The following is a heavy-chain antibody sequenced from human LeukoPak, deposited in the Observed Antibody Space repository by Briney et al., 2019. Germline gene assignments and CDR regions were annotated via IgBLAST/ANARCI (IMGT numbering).Heavy chain of an antibody. D-gene: IGHD2-15*01. V-gene: IGHV3-23*01. CDR1: GFTFSSYA. J-gene: IGHJ4*02. CDR3: ANVGSSPVW. Sequence: PGGSLRLSCAASGFTFSSYAMSWVRQAPGKGLEWVSAISGGGVSTYYADSVKGRFSVSRDNSKNTLYLQMNSLRAEDTAVYYCANVGSSPVWWGQGTPVTVSS. CDR2: ISGGGVST.